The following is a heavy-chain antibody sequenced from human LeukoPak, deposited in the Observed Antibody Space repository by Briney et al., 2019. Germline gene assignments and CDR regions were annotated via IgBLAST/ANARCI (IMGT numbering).Heavy chain of an antibody. CDR1: GFTFSNYW. CDR2: ISTDGSQT. Sequence: GSLRLSCEASGFTFSNYWMHWVRQAPGKGLMWVSQISTDGSQTFYADSVKGRFTISRDNAKNTLFLQMDSLRPEDTAVYYCVRSLRSADSWGQGTLVTVSS. CDR3: VRSLRSADS. V-gene: IGHV3-74*01. J-gene: IGHJ5*01.